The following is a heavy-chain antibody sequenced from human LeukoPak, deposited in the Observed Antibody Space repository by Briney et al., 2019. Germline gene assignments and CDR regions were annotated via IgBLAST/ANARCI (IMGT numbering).Heavy chain of an antibody. D-gene: IGHD2-15*01. CDR2: INHSGST. CDR3: ARGPGDIVVVVAATPFDY. Sequence: PSETLSLTCAVYGGSFSGYYWSWIRQPPGKGLEWIGEINHSGSTNYNPSLKSRVTISVDTSKNQFSLKLSSVTAADTAVYYCARGPGDIVVVVAATPFDYWGQGTLVTVSS. V-gene: IGHV4-34*01. J-gene: IGHJ4*02. CDR1: GGSFSGYY.